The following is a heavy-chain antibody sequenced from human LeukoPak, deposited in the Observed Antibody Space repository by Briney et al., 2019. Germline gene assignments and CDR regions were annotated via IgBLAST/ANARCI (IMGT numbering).Heavy chain of an antibody. D-gene: IGHD2-2*01. CDR1: GGSISSGDYY. J-gene: IGHJ4*02. CDR3: ARAEPSSSTTFDY. CDR2: IYYSGST. V-gene: IGHV4-30-4*08. Sequence: ASQTLSLTCTVSGGSISSGDYYWSWIRQPPGKGLGWIGYIYYSGSTYYNPSLKSRVTISVDTSKNQFSLKLSSVTAADTAVYYCARAEPSSSTTFDYWGQGTLVTVSS.